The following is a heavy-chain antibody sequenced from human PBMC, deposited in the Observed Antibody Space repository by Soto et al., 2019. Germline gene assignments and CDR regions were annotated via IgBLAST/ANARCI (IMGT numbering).Heavy chain of an antibody. Sequence: ASVKVSCKASGYTFSDFDINWLRQAAGQVPEWMGWMNAKSGDTFSAQRLQGKFNMTWDTSLSTAYMEVGSLTSDDAAIYYCARGNPFNYDGFDVWGQGTAVTVSS. CDR1: GYTFSDFD. J-gene: IGHJ6*02. CDR3: ARGNPFNYDGFDV. D-gene: IGHD3-3*01. V-gene: IGHV1-8*01. CDR2: MNAKSGDT.